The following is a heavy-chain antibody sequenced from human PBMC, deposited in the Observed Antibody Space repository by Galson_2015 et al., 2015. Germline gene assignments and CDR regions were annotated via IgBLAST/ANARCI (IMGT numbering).Heavy chain of an antibody. Sequence: SVKVSCKASGYTFTGYYMHWVRQAPGQGLEWMGRINPNSGGTNYAQKFQGRVTMTRDTSISPAYMELSRLRSDDTAVYYCARVSGTNNWFDPWGQGTLVTVSS. CDR2: INPNSGGT. V-gene: IGHV1-2*06. J-gene: IGHJ5*02. CDR1: GYTFTGYY. D-gene: IGHD1-1*01. CDR3: ARVSGTNNWFDP.